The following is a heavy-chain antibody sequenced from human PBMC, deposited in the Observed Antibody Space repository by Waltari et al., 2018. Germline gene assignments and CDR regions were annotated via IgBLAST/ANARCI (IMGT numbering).Heavy chain of an antibody. CDR3: ARISAAGTIL. CDR2: MNPNSGNT. CDR1: AYTFTSYA. Sequence: QVQLVQSGAEVKKPGASVQVSCKASAYTFTSYAINWVRQATGQGLEWMGWMNPNSGNTGYAQKYQGRVSMTRNTSISTAYMELSRLRSEDTAVYYCARISAAGTILWGQGTLVTVSS. J-gene: IGHJ4*02. V-gene: IGHV1-8*01. D-gene: IGHD6-13*01.